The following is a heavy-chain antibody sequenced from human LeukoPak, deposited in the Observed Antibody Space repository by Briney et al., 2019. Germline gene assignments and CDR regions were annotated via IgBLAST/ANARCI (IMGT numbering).Heavy chain of an antibody. Sequence: RASVKVSCKASGGTFSSYAISWLRQAPGQGLEWMGRIIPILGIANYAQKFQGRVTITADKSTSTAYMELSSLRSEDTAVYYCARGYNWNDADYYYGMDVWGQGTTVTVSS. CDR1: GGTFSSYA. V-gene: IGHV1-69*04. J-gene: IGHJ6*02. CDR2: IIPILGIA. CDR3: ARGYNWNDADYYYGMDV. D-gene: IGHD1-1*01.